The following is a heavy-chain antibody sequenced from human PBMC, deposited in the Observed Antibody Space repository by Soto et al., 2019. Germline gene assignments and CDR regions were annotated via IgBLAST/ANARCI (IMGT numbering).Heavy chain of an antibody. D-gene: IGHD1-26*01. V-gene: IGHV1-8*01. Sequence: ASVKVSCKASGYAFSNNDISWVRQGTGQGLEWMGWMNPNSGNGGYAQKFQGRVTMTRDTSTGTAYMELNSLRAEDTAVYYCALRKTGSYFDYWGQGTLVTVSS. CDR3: ALRKTGSYFDY. CDR1: GYAFSNND. CDR2: MNPNSGNG. J-gene: IGHJ4*02.